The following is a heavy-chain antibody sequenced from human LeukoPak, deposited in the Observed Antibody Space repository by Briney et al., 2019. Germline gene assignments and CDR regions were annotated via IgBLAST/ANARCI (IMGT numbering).Heavy chain of an antibody. CDR3: AKVMGSSSSSDY. J-gene: IGHJ4*02. D-gene: IGHD6-13*01. Sequence: GGSLRLSCAASGFTFSAYAMSWVRQAPGKGLEWVSVISVSGGTTDYADSVKGRFTISRDNSKNTLYLQMNSLRAEDTAVYYCAKVMGSSSSSDYWGQGTLVTVSS. V-gene: IGHV3-23*01. CDR2: ISVSGGTT. CDR1: GFTFSAYA.